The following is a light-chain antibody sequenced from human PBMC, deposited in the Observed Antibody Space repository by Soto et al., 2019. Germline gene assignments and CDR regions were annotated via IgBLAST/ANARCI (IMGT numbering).Light chain of an antibody. Sequence: EIVLTQSPATLSLSPGERATLSCRASQSLDNYSAWYQHKPGQAPRLLIYDASTRATDIPPRFSGSGSGTDFTLTISSLEPEDFAVYYCQQRGHWPSFGGGTKVEIK. CDR3: QQRGHWPS. CDR2: DAS. J-gene: IGKJ4*01. CDR1: QSLDNY. V-gene: IGKV3-11*01.